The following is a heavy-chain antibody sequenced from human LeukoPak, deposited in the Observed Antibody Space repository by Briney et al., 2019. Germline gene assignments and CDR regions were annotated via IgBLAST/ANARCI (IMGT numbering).Heavy chain of an antibody. CDR1: GFSLSSYA. CDR2: ILYDRSNK. J-gene: IGHJ4*02. V-gene: IGHV3-33*06. CDR3: AKEMGAVAGLFEY. Sequence: GRSLRLSCAASGFSLSSYAMKWVRQAPAEGRGWMAVILYDRSNKYYLDAVKGRFTISRDNSKSTRFLQMNRLRAEVTAVYYCAKEMGAVAGLFEYWGQGTLVTVSS. D-gene: IGHD6-19*01.